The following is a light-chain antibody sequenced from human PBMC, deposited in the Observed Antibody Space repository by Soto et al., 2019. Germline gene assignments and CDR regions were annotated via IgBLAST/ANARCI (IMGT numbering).Light chain of an antibody. Sequence: DIQMTQSPSTLSGSVGDRVTITCRASQTISSWLAWYQQKPGKAPKLLIYKASTLKSGVPSRFSGSGSGTDFTLTITSLQPEDFATYYCQESHGAPPYTFGQGTKVEIK. J-gene: IGKJ2*01. CDR3: QESHGAPPYT. V-gene: IGKV1-5*03. CDR1: QTISSW. CDR2: KAS.